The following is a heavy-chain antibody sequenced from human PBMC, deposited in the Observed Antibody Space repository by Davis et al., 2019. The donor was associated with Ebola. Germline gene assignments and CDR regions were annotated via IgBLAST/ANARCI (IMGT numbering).Heavy chain of an antibody. V-gene: IGHV1-2*02. CDR1: GYTFTGYY. CDR3: ASPGGYRYGSSNYYYYGMDV. CDR2: INPNSGGT. D-gene: IGHD5-18*01. J-gene: IGHJ6*02. Sequence: ASVQVSCKASGYTFTGYYMHWVRQAPGQGLEWMGWINPNSGGTNYAQKFQGRVTMTRDTSISTAYMELSRLRSDDTAVYYCASPGGYRYGSSNYYYYGMDVWGQGTTVTVSS.